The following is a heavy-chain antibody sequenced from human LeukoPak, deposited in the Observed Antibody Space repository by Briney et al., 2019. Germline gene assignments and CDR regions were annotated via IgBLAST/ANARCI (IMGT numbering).Heavy chain of an antibody. CDR1: GFTFSSYW. V-gene: IGHV3-48*04. CDR2: ISSSGSTI. Sequence: GGSLRLSCAASGFTFSSYWMSWVRQAPGKGLEWVSYISSSGSTIYYADSVKGRFTISRDNAKNSLYLQMNSLRAEDTAVYYCARRPRSGHFDYWGQGTLVTVSS. J-gene: IGHJ4*02. CDR3: ARRPRSGHFDY. D-gene: IGHD6-19*01.